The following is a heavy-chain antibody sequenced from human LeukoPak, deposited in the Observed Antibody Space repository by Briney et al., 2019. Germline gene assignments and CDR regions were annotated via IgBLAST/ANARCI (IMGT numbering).Heavy chain of an antibody. CDR1: GFTFSSYA. CDR3: ARDITVTQFDY. CDR2: ISYEGSNK. Sequence: GGSLRLSCAASGFTFSSYAMHWVRQAPGKGLEWVAVISYEGSNKYYADSVKGRFTISRDNSKNTLYLQMNSLRAEDTAVYYCARDITVTQFDYWGQGTLVTVSS. V-gene: IGHV3-30-3*01. D-gene: IGHD4-17*01. J-gene: IGHJ4*02.